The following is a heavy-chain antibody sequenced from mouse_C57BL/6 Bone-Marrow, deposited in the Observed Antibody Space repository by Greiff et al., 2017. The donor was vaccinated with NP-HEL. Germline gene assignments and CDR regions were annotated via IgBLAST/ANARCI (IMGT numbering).Heavy chain of an antibody. CDR3: ARDKPITTVVVDY. V-gene: IGHV5-16*01. CDR2: INYDGSST. Sequence: EVQLVESAGGLVQPGSSMKLSCTASGFTFSDYYMAWVRQVPEKGLEWVANINYDGSSTYYLDSLKSRFIISRDNAKNIRYLQMSSLKSEDTATYYCARDKPITTVVVDYWGQGTAVTVSS. J-gene: IGHJ4*01. CDR1: GFTFSDYY. D-gene: IGHD1-1*01.